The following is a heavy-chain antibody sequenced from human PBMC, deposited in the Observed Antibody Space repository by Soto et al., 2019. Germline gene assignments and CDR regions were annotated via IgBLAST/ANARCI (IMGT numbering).Heavy chain of an antibody. CDR3: AIEELDFDY. CDR2: ISYDGSNK. Sequence: GGSLRLSCAASGFTFSSYGMHWVRQAPGKGLEWVAVISYDGSNKYYADSVKGRFTISRDNSKNTLYLQMNSLRAEDTAVYYCAIEELDFDYWGQGTLVTVSS. J-gene: IGHJ4*02. CDR1: GFTFSSYG. V-gene: IGHV3-30*03. D-gene: IGHD1-1*01.